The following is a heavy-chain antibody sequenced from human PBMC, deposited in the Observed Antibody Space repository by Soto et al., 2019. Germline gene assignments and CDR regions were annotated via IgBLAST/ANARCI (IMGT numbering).Heavy chain of an antibody. CDR1: GFTFIDYY. V-gene: IGHV3-11*01. J-gene: IGHJ4*02. Sequence: QVQLVQSGGGLVKPGGSLRLSCVASGFTFIDYYMYWIRRAPGKGLELVSYITIGGDTTYYADSVRGRFTVSRDDAKNSLFLQMNSLTAEDTAVYYCARGRNAYYDYWGQGTLVTVSS. CDR3: ARGRNAYYDY. CDR2: ITIGGDTT. D-gene: IGHD3-16*01.